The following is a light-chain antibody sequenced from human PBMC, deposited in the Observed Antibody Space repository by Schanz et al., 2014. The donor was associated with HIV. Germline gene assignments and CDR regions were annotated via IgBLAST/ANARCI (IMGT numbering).Light chain of an antibody. Sequence: QSALTQPPSASGSPGQSVTLSCTETSGDIGYYVSWYQHHPGKAPKLMIYDVSNRPSGVSNRFSGSKSGNMASLTISGLQAEDEADYYCCSSPGSLTGVFGGGTKLTVL. J-gene: IGLJ3*02. CDR3: CSSPGSLTGV. V-gene: IGLV2-14*03. CDR2: DVS. CDR1: SGDIGYY.